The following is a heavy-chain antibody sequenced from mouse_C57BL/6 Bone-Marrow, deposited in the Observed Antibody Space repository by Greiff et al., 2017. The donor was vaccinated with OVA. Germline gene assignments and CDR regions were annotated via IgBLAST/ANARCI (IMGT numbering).Heavy chain of an antibody. CDR3: ASRDGSSYEGAY. V-gene: IGHV5-4*01. D-gene: IGHD1-1*01. J-gene: IGHJ3*01. CDR2: ICAGGSYT. CDR1: GFTLSSYA. Sequence: QLLESGGGLVKPGGSLKLSCAASGFTLSSYAMSLVRQTPETRPEWVATICAGGSYTYYPDNVTGRFPISSDHALNNLYLQMSHLKSEDTAMYYCASRDGSSYEGAYWGQGTLVTVSA.